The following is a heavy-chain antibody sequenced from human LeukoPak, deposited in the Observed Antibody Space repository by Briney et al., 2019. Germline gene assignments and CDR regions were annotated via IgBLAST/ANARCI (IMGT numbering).Heavy chain of an antibody. CDR1: GYTFTSYA. Sequence: ASVKVSCKASGYTFTSYAMHWVRQAPGQRLEWMGWINAGNGNTKYSQKLQGRVTMTTDTSTSTAYMELRSLRSDDTAVYYCASGLGFCSGSDCTNLVKDYYYGMNVWGQGTTVTVSS. V-gene: IGHV1-3*01. CDR3: ASGLGFCSGSDCTNLVKDYYYGMNV. D-gene: IGHD2-15*01. CDR2: INAGNGNT. J-gene: IGHJ6*02.